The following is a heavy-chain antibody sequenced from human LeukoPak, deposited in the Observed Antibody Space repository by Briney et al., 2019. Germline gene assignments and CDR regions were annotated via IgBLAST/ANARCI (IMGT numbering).Heavy chain of an antibody. Sequence: SETLSLTCTVSGGSISSSSYYWGWIRQPPGKGLEWIGYIYYSGSTNYNPSLKSRVTISVDTSKNQFSLKLSSVTAADTAVYYCARGGTVTTSSFDYWGQGTLVTVSS. J-gene: IGHJ4*02. D-gene: IGHD4-17*01. CDR2: IYYSGST. CDR3: ARGGTVTTSSFDY. V-gene: IGHV4-61*05. CDR1: GGSISSSSYY.